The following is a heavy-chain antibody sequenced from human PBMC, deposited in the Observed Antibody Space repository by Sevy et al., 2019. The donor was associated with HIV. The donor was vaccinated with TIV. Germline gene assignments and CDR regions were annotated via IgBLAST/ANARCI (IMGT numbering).Heavy chain of an antibody. V-gene: IGHV3-49*03. J-gene: IGHJ4*02. CDR1: GFTFDDYA. D-gene: IGHD5-12*01. CDR3: TRGLATADTPVYYFDY. CDR2: ITRNSYEAYGGAT. Sequence: GGSLRLSCTTSGFTFDDYAMSWFRQAPGKGLEWVAFITRNSYEAYGGATDYGASVKGRFIISRDDSKSIAYLQMNSLKTEDTGVYYCTRGLATADTPVYYFDYWGQGTLVTVST.